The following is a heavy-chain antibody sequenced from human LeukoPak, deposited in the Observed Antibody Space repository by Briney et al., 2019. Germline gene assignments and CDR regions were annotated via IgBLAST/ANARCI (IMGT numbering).Heavy chain of an antibody. CDR3: ARGVSSDWYSGYYFDL. CDR1: GYTFTTYA. V-gene: IGHV1-18*01. CDR2: ISAYNGNT. J-gene: IGHJ2*01. Sequence: ASVKVSCTASGYTFTTYALSWVRQAPGQGLEWMGWISAYNGNTNYAQKVQGRVTMTTDTPTSTAYMELRSLRSDDTAVYYCARGVSSDWYSGYYFDLWGRGNLVTVSS. D-gene: IGHD6-19*01.